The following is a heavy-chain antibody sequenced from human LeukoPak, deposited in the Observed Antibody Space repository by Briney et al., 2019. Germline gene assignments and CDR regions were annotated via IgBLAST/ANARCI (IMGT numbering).Heavy chain of an antibody. CDR1: GGSISSSSYY. CDR2: IYYSGST. Sequence: SETLSLTCTVSGGSISSSSYYWGWIRQPPGKGLEWIGSIYYSGSTYYNPSLKSRVTISVDTSKNQFSLKLSSVTAADTAVYYCARLQRGGYSSGWYDHWGQGTLVTVSS. D-gene: IGHD6-19*01. CDR3: ARLQRGGYSSGWYDH. V-gene: IGHV4-39*01. J-gene: IGHJ5*02.